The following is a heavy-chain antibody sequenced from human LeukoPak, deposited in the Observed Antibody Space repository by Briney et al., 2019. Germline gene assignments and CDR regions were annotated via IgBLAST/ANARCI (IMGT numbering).Heavy chain of an antibody. D-gene: IGHD3-10*01. CDR2: ISSSSSYT. CDR3: ARDANMVRGVDY. CDR1: GFTFSDYY. J-gene: IGHJ4*02. V-gene: IGHV3-11*06. Sequence: GGSLRLSCAASGFTFSDYYMSWIRQAPGKGLEWVSYISSSSSYTNYADSVKGRFSISRENAKNSLYLQMNSLRGEDTAVYYCARDANMVRGVDYWGQGTLVTVSS.